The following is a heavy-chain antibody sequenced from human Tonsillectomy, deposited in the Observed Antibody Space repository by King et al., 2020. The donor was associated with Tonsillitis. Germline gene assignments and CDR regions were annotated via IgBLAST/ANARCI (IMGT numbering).Heavy chain of an antibody. CDR2: IKQDGSEK. CDR3: ARGRCSSTSCFFDY. CDR1: GFTFSIYW. Sequence: VQLVESGGGLVQPGGSLRLSCVVSGFTFSIYWMSWVHQAPGKGLEWVANIKQDGSEKFYVDSVKGRFTISRENAKNSLYLQMNSLRAEDTAVYYCARGRCSSTSCFFDYWGQGTLVTVSS. D-gene: IGHD2-2*01. V-gene: IGHV3-7*03. J-gene: IGHJ4*02.